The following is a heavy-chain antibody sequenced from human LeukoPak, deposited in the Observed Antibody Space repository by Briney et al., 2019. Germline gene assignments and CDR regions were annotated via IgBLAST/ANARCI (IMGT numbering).Heavy chain of an antibody. V-gene: IGHV3-23*01. D-gene: IGHD4-17*01. CDR2: ISGSGRST. CDR3: TKDTVTTGTDH. Sequence: GGSLRLSCAASGFTFNTYAMSWVRQAPGKGLEWVSAISGSGRSTFYADSVKGRFTISRDNSKNTLYLQMNSLRAEDTAIYCCTKDTVTTGTDHWGQGTLVTVSS. J-gene: IGHJ4*02. CDR1: GFTFNTYA.